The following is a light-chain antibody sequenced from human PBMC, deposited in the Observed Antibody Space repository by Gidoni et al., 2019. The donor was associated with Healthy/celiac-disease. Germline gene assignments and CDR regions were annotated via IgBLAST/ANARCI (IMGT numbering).Light chain of an antibody. CDR2: GAS. CDR1: QNIGLW. J-gene: IGKJ5*01. V-gene: IGKV1-12*01. CDR3: QQANSFPPP. Sequence: DIQMTQSPSSVSASVGDSVTITGRASQNIGLWLAWYQQQSGKAPKLLIYGASSLRGGVPSRFSGSGSGTNFTLTISSLQPEDFATYYCQQANSFPPPFGQGTRLEIK.